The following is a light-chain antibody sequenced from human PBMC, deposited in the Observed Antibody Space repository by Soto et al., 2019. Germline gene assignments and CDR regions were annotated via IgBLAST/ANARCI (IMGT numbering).Light chain of an antibody. Sequence: QSVLTQPPSVSAAPGQKVTISCSGSSSNIGNNYVSWYQQLPGTAPKLLIYDNDVRPSGIPDRFSGSKSGTSATLDITGLQTGDEADYYCRTWDSSLSAVFGGGTKLTVL. V-gene: IGLV1-51*01. CDR3: RTWDSSLSAV. CDR2: DND. CDR1: SSNIGNNY. J-gene: IGLJ2*01.